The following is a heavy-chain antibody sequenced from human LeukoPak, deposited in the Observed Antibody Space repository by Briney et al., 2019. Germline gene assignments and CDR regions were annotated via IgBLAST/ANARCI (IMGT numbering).Heavy chain of an antibody. CDR3: AGDVSVTNAFDI. J-gene: IGHJ3*02. V-gene: IGHV3-21*01. Sequence: GGSLRLSCAASGFTFSSYSMNWVRQAPGKGLEWVSYISSSRNYIFYADSVKGRFTISRDNAKNSLYLQMNSLRAEDTAVYYCAGDVSVTNAFDIWGQGTMVTVSS. D-gene: IGHD4-17*01. CDR1: GFTFSSYS. CDR2: ISSSRNYI.